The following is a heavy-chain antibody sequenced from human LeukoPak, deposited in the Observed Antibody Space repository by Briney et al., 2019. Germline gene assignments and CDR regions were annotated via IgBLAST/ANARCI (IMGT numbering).Heavy chain of an antibody. V-gene: IGHV3-21*01. D-gene: IGHD3-22*01. CDR1: GFTFSSYS. CDR2: ISSSSSYI. CDR3: ARDRGYYDSSGYYGIHFDY. J-gene: IGHJ4*02. Sequence: GGSLRLSCAASGFTFSSYSMNWVRQAPGKGLEWVSSISSSSSYIYYADSVKGRFTISGDNAKNSLYLQMNSLRAEDTAVYYCARDRGYYDSSGYYGIHFDYWGQGTLVTVSS.